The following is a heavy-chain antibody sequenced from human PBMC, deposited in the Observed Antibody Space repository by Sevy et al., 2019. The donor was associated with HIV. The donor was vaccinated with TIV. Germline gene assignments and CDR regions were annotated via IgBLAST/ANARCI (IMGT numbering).Heavy chain of an antibody. D-gene: IGHD3-16*02. J-gene: IGHJ4*02. CDR2: ISGTGNTK. Sequence: GGSLRLSCVGSGFRFSGYYMNWIRQAPGKGLEWVSYISGTGNTKYYTDSVKGRFTISRDNAKNTLYLQMSSLRAEDTAVYYCANSRGGSYRHLDYWGQGTLVTVSS. V-gene: IGHV3-11*04. CDR1: GFRFSGYY. CDR3: ANSRGGSYRHLDY.